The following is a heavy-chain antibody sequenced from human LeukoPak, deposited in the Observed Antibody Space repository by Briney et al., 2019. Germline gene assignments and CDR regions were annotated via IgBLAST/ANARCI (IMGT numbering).Heavy chain of an antibody. D-gene: IGHD2-15*01. CDR3: ARGDCSVSGCHGGNWFDP. CDR2: INPNSGAT. V-gene: IGHV1-2*02. CDR1: GYTFTGYY. Sequence: ASVTLSCTASGYTFTGYYIHWVRQAPGQGLEWMGWINPNSGATNYAQSFQGRVTMTRDTSTSTAHMDLSRLRSDDTAVYYCARGDCSVSGCHGGNWFDPWGQGTLVTVSS. J-gene: IGHJ5*02.